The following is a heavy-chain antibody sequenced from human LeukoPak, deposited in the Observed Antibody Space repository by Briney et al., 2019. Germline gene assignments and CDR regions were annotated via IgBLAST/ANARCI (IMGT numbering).Heavy chain of an antibody. CDR1: GYTFTGYY. CDR3: ARDDYSSGYYLDY. D-gene: IGHD3-22*01. V-gene: IGHV1-2*06. Sequence: GASVKVSCKASGYTFTGYYMHWVRQAPGQGLEWMGRINPNSGGTNYAQKFQGRVTMTRDTSISTAYMELSRLRSDDTAVYYCARDDYSSGYYLDYWGQGTLVTDSS. CDR2: INPNSGGT. J-gene: IGHJ4*02.